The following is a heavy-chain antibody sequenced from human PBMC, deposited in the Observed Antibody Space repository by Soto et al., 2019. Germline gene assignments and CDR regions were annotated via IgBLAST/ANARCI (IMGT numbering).Heavy chain of an antibody. V-gene: IGHV3-48*01. Sequence: EVQLVESGGGLVQPGGSLRLSCAASGFTFSSYTMNWVRQAPGKGLEWVSYISSGSDTIYYADSVKGRFTISRDNAKNSLYLQMNSLRAEDTAVYYCARDSKDYDYIWGSYRPYGFDLWGQGTMVTVSS. CDR3: ARDSKDYDYIWGSYRPYGFDL. CDR1: GFTFSSYT. CDR2: ISSGSDTI. J-gene: IGHJ3*01. D-gene: IGHD3-16*02.